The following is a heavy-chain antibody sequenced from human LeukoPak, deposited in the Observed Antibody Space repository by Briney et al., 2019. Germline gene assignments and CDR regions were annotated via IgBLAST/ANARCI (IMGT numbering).Heavy chain of an antibody. V-gene: IGHV1-18*01. CDR3: AREGLLRLGELSLDY. CDR1: GYTFTCYG. Sequence: ASVKVSCKASGYTFTCYGISWVRQAPGQGLEWMGWISAYNGNTNYAQKLQGRVTMTTDTSTSTAYMELRSLRSDDTAVYYCAREGLLRLGELSLDYWGQGTMVTVSS. D-gene: IGHD3-16*02. CDR2: ISAYNGNT. J-gene: IGHJ4*02.